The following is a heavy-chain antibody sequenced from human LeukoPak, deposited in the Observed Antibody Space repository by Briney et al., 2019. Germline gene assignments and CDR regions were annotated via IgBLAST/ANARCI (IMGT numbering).Heavy chain of an antibody. Sequence: SVKVSCKVSGFTFTSSAMQWVRQARGQRLEWIGWIVVGSGNTNYAQKFQERVTITRDMSTSTAYMELSSLRSEDTAVYYCAAGVRGYSSSWYIFDYGMDVWGQGTTVTVSS. V-gene: IGHV1-58*02. CDR2: IVVGSGNT. D-gene: IGHD6-13*01. CDR3: AAGVRGYSSSWYIFDYGMDV. CDR1: GFTFTSSA. J-gene: IGHJ6*02.